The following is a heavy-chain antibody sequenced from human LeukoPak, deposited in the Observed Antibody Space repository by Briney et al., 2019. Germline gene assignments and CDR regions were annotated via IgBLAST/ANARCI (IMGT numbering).Heavy chain of an antibody. D-gene: IGHD3-22*01. Sequence: PGRSLRLSCAASGFTFTYVWLNWVRQAPGKGLEWVGRIRSRTDGGTTDYAAPVKGRFTISRDDSKKTLYLQMNILKTEDTAVYYCAKGFGSYDSSDFDSWGQGTLVTVSS. CDR3: AKGFGSYDSSDFDS. CDR2: IRSRTDGGTT. V-gene: IGHV3-15*07. J-gene: IGHJ4*02. CDR1: GFTFTYVW.